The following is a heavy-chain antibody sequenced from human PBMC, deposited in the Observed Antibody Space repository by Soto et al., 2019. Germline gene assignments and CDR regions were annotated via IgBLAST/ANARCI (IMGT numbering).Heavy chain of an antibody. CDR2: ISSSGTTI. Sequence: GGSLRLSCAASGFTFSTYEMNWVRQAPGKGLEWVSYISSSGTTIYYADSVKGRFTISRDNAKNSLYLQMNSVSAEDTAVYYCATKAGGGGAFDFWGQGTMVTVSS. D-gene: IGHD3-16*01. CDR1: GFTFSTYE. V-gene: IGHV3-48*03. CDR3: ATKAGGGGAFDF. J-gene: IGHJ3*01.